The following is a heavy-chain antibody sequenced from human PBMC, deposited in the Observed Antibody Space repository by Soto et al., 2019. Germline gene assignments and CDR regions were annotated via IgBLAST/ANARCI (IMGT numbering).Heavy chain of an antibody. D-gene: IGHD2-2*01. J-gene: IGHJ4*02. CDR1: GFSFNNYA. CDR2: ISDSGST. V-gene: IGHV3-23*01. CDR3: AKDVGGHYCTPTSCLYFFHS. Sequence: EVQLLESGGGLVQPGGSLRLSCAASGFSFNNYAMNWVRQAPGQGLEWVSTISDSGSTYYADSVKGRFTISRDKSKNTLDLQMKSLRAEDTAVYFCAKDVGGHYCTPTSCLYFFHSWGRGTLVTVSS.